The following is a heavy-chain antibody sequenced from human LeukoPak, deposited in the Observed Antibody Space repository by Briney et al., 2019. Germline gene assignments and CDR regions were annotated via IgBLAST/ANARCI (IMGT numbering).Heavy chain of an antibody. CDR2: ISYDGSNK. V-gene: IGHV3-30-3*01. CDR3: AKVPLERLGTTSFDY. J-gene: IGHJ4*02. CDR1: GFTFSSYA. Sequence: GGSLRLSCAASGFTFSSYAMHWVRQAPGKGLEWVAVISYDGSNKYYADSVKGRFTISRDNSKNTLYLQMNSLRAEDTAVYYCAKVPLERLGTTSFDYWGQGTLVTVSS. D-gene: IGHD1-1*01.